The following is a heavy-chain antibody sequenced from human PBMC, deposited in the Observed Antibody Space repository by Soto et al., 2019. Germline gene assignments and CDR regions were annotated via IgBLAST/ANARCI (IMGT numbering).Heavy chain of an antibody. CDR1: AASFTSYA. Sequence: SVKVSCKASAASFTSYAISWVRQAPGQALEWMGGISPICGTANYAQKFQGRVTITTDESTTTAYMELRSLRSEDTAVYYCARGSSSYARGYWGQG. V-gene: IGHV1-69*05. D-gene: IGHD2-2*01. J-gene: IGHJ4*02. CDR2: ISPICGTA. CDR3: ARGSSSYARGY.